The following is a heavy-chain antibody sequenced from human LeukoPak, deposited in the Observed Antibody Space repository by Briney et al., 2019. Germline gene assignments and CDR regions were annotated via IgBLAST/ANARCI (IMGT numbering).Heavy chain of an antibody. V-gene: IGHV1-46*01. Sequence: ASVKVSCKASGYTFSSYHMHWVRQAPGQGLEWMGTINPSGGSTRYAQKLQGRVTMTRDTSTSTAYMELSSLRSEDTAVYYCARGPRNWGFDDYWGQGTLVTVSS. CDR1: GYTFSSYH. CDR2: INPSGGST. CDR3: ARGPRNWGFDDY. J-gene: IGHJ4*02. D-gene: IGHD7-27*01.